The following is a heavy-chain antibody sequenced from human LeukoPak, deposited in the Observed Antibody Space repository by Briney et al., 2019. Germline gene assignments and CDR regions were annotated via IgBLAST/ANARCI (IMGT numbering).Heavy chain of an antibody. V-gene: IGHV4-30-4*01. CDR2: ISYSGTT. Sequence: PSETLSLTCTVSGGSISSGDYYWSWIRQPPGKGLEWIGYISYSGTTYYNPSLKSRVTISVDRSKDQFSLKLSSVTAADTAVYYCAKDTYYGAPTGLDYWGQGTLVTVSS. D-gene: IGHD3-3*01. CDR3: AKDTYYGAPTGLDY. CDR1: GGSISSGDYY. J-gene: IGHJ4*02.